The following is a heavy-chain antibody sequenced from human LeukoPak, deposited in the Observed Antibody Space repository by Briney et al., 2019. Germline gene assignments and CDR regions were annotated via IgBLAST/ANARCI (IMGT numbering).Heavy chain of an antibody. CDR2: ISYDGSNK. D-gene: IGHD6-19*01. V-gene: IGHV3-30-3*01. J-gene: IGHJ4*02. CDR3: ARALAVAGPFDY. CDR1: GFTFSSYA. Sequence: GGSLRLSCAASGFTFSSYAMHWVRQAPGKGLEWVAVISYDGSNKYYADSVKGRFTISRDNSKNTLYLQMNSLRAEDTAVYYCARALAVAGPFDYWGRGTLVTVSS.